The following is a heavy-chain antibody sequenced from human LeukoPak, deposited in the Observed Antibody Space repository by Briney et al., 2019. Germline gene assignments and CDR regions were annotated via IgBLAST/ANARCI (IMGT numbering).Heavy chain of an antibody. V-gene: IGHV4-31*03. CDR1: GGSISSSNYY. CDR3: ARVSVGYGYGYVVDY. Sequence: PSQTLSLTCTVFGGSISSSNYYWSWIRQHPGKGLEWIGYIYYSGSTYYNPSLKSRVTISVDTSKNQFSLKLSSVTAADTAVYYRARVSVGYGYGYVVDYWGRGTLVTVSS. D-gene: IGHD5-18*01. J-gene: IGHJ4*02. CDR2: IYYSGST.